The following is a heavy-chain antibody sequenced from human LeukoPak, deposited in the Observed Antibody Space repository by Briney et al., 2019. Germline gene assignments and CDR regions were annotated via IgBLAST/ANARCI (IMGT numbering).Heavy chain of an antibody. CDR3: ARDPGPLLLWSGESLSNWFDP. CDR1: GFTFSDYY. Sequence: GGSLRLSCAASGFTFSDYYMSWIRQAPGKGLEWVSYISSSGSTIYYADSVKGRFTISRDNAKNSLYLQMNSLRAEDTAVYYCARDPGPLLLWSGESLSNWFDPWGQGTLVTVSS. D-gene: IGHD3-10*01. V-gene: IGHV3-11*01. CDR2: ISSSGSTI. J-gene: IGHJ5*02.